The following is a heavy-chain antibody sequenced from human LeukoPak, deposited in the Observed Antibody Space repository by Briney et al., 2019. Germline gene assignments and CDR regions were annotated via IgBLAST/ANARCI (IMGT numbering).Heavy chain of an antibody. CDR1: GFTFSSYS. D-gene: IGHD5-18*01. CDR3: ARSPLTRGYSYGLEGYFDL. Sequence: PGGSLRLSCAASGFTFSSYSMNWVRQAPGKGLEWVSSISSSSSYIYYADSVKGRFTISRDNAKSSLYLQMNSLRAEDTAVYYCARSPLTRGYSYGLEGYFDLWGRGTLVTVSS. CDR2: ISSSSSYI. V-gene: IGHV3-21*01. J-gene: IGHJ2*01.